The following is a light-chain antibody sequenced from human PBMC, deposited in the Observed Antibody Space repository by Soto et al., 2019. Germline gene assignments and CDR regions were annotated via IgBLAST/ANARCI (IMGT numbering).Light chain of an antibody. J-gene: IGKJ1*01. Sequence: DIQMTQSPSTLSASVGDRVTITCRASQSISSWLAWYQQEPGKAPKLLIYDAPSLESGVPSRFSGSGSGTEFTLTISSLQPDDFATYYCQQYNTYWTFGQGTKV. CDR3: QQYNTYWT. CDR1: QSISSW. CDR2: DAP. V-gene: IGKV1-5*01.